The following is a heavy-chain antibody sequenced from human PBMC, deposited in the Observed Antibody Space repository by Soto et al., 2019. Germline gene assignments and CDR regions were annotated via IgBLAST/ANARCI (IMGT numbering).Heavy chain of an antibody. D-gene: IGHD4-17*01. V-gene: IGHV3-23*01. CDR3: AKDLYGDYGGVDY. Sequence: EVQLLDSGGGLVQPGGSLRLSCAASGFTFSTYAMSWVRQAPGKGLEWVSTITGSGSSTYYEDSVKGRFTISRDNSKNTLSLQMNSLRAEDTAVYYCAKDLYGDYGGVDYWGQGTLVTVSS. J-gene: IGHJ4*02. CDR1: GFTFSTYA. CDR2: ITGSGSST.